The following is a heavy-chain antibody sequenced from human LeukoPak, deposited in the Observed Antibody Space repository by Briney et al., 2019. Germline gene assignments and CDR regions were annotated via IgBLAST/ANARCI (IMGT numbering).Heavy chain of an antibody. CDR2: ISYDGSNK. Sequence: GRSLRLSCAASGFTFSSYATHWVRQAPGKGLEWVAVISYDGSNKYYADSVKGRFTISRDNSKNTLYLQMNSLRAEDTAVYYCARDGYSSSWPYKYYYYYYYMDVWGKGTTVTVSS. V-gene: IGHV3-30*01. CDR1: GFTFSSYA. CDR3: ARDGYSSSWPYKYYYYYYYMDV. J-gene: IGHJ6*03. D-gene: IGHD6-13*01.